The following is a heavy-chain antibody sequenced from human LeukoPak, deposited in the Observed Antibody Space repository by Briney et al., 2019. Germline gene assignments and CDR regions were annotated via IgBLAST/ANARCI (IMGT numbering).Heavy chain of an antibody. V-gene: IGHV3-9*01. CDR3: ARELTTMIRGVYYYYGMDV. D-gene: IGHD3-10*01. CDR1: GFTFDDYA. Sequence: GRSLRLSCAASGFTFDDYAMHWVRQAPGKGLEWVSGISWNSGSIGYADSVKGRFTISRDTSKNTLYLQMNSLRAEDTAVYYCARELTTMIRGVYYYYGMDVWGQGTTVTVSS. CDR2: ISWNSGSI. J-gene: IGHJ6*02.